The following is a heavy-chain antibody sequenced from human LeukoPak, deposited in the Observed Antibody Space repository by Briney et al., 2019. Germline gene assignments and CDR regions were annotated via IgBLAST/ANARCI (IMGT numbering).Heavy chain of an antibody. CDR3: ARAAYAGYYGSGSSSH. J-gene: IGHJ4*02. CDR2: IKQDGSEK. V-gene: IGHV3-7*01. CDR1: GFTFSSYA. D-gene: IGHD3-10*01. Sequence: GGSLRLSCAASGFTFSSYAMSWVRQAPGKGLEWVANIKQDGSEKYYVDSVKGRFTISRDNAKNSLYLQMNSLRAEDTAVYYCARAAYAGYYGSGSSSHWGQGTLVTVSS.